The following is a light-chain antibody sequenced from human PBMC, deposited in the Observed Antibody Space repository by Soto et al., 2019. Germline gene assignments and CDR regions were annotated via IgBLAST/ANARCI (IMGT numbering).Light chain of an antibody. CDR1: QNINSH. V-gene: IGKV1-39*01. J-gene: IGKJ2*01. CDR2: AAS. Sequence: DVQMTQSPSSLSASLGDRVTITCRASQNINSHLNWYQQKPGKAPKVLIYAASRLQSGVPSRFSGSGSGTDLTLTISSLEPEDFATYYCQQSHITTLFTFGKGTKLEIK. CDR3: QQSHITTLFT.